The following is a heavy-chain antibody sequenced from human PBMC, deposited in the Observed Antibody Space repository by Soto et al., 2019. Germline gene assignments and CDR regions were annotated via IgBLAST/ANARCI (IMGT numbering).Heavy chain of an antibody. J-gene: IGHJ4*02. Sequence: PGGSLRLSCAASGFTFSNAWMSWVRQAPGKGLEWVGRIKSKTDGGTTDYAAPVKGRFTISRDDSKNTLYLQMNSLKTEDTAVYYCTTVPFPIVVVVAATSVYFDYWGQGTLVTVSS. D-gene: IGHD2-15*01. CDR2: IKSKTDGGTT. CDR3: TTVPFPIVVVVAATSVYFDY. V-gene: IGHV3-15*01. CDR1: GFTFSNAW.